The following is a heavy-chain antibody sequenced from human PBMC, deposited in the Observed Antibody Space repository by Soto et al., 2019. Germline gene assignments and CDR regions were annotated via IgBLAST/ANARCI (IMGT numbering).Heavy chain of an antibody. V-gene: IGHV4-4*02. CDR1: GGSISSSNW. CDR2: IYHSGST. D-gene: IGHD3-10*01. Sequence: NPSETLSLTCAVSGGSISSSNWWSWVRQPPGKGLEWIGEIYHSGSTNYNPSLKSRVTISVDKSKNQFSLKLSSVTAADTAVYYCASSGLLWFGELSPFDPWGQGTLVTVSS. J-gene: IGHJ5*02. CDR3: ASSGLLWFGELSPFDP.